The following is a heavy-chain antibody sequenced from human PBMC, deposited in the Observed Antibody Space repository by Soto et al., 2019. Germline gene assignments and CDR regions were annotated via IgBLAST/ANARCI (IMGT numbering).Heavy chain of an antibody. J-gene: IGHJ5*02. D-gene: IGHD3-16*01. CDR3: TRDTRLYVWWFDP. V-gene: IGHV3-49*03. CDR1: GFTFGDYA. Sequence: GGSLRLSCTASGFTFGDYAMSWFRQAPGKGLEWVGFIRSKAYGGTTEYAASVKGRFTISRDDSKSIAYLQMNSLKTEDTAVFYCTRDTRLYVWWFDPWGQGTLVTVSS. CDR2: IRSKAYGGTT.